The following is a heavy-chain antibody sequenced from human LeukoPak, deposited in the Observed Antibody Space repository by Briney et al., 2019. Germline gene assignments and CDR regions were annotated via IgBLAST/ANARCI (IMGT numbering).Heavy chain of an antibody. CDR2: ISPNSGVT. V-gene: IGHV1-2*06. Sequence: GASVKVSCKASGYTFTGYYIHWVRQAPGQGLEWMGRISPNSGVTNYARKFQGRVTMTRDTSISTAYMELSRLRSDDTAVYYCARDLRPHSGAAAGTEGDYWGQGTLVTVSS. J-gene: IGHJ4*02. D-gene: IGHD6-13*01. CDR1: GYTFTGYY. CDR3: ARDLRPHSGAAAGTEGDY.